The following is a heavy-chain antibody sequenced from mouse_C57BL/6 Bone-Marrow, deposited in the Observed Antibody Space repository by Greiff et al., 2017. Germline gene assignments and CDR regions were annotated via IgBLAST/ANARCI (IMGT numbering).Heavy chain of an antibody. J-gene: IGHJ2*01. D-gene: IGHD1-1*01. CDR2: IYPRSGNT. CDR3: ASLYYYGSSLYYFDY. V-gene: IGHV1-81*01. Sequence: QVQLQQSGAELARPGASVKLSCKASGYTFTSYGISWVKQRTGQGLEWIGEIYPRSGNTYYNEQFKGKATLTADKYSSTAYMELRSLTSEDSAVYFCASLYYYGSSLYYFDYWGQGTTLTVSS. CDR1: GYTFTSYG.